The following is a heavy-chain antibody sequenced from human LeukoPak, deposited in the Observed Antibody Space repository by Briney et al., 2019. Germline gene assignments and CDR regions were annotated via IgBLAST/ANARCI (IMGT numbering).Heavy chain of an antibody. V-gene: IGHV3-53*01. CDR2: IYSGGST. CDR3: ARVWLVGAIDY. J-gene: IGHJ4*02. CDR1: GFTVSSNY. Sequence: PGGSLRLSCAASGFTVSSNYMSWVRQAPGKGLEWVSVIYSGGSTYYADSVKGRFTISRDNSKNTLYLQMNSLRAEDTAVYYCARVWLVGAIDYWGQGTLVTVSS. D-gene: IGHD1-26*01.